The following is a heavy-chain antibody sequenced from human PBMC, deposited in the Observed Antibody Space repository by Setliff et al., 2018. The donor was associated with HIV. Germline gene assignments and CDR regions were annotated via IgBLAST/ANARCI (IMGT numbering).Heavy chain of an antibody. V-gene: IGHV3-23*01. Sequence: GSLRLSCAASGFTFSSHAMTWVRQAPGKGLEWVSSFGVSGGSTYYADSVKGRFTISRDNSKNTLYLQMNSLRGEDTAVYYCARGYYMDVWGKGTTVTVSS. J-gene: IGHJ6*03. CDR1: GFTFSSHA. CDR2: FGVSGGST. CDR3: ARGYYMDV.